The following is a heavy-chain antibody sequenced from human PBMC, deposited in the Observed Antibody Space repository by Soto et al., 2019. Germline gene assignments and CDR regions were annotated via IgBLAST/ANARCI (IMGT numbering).Heavy chain of an antibody. CDR2: IYYSGST. Sequence: LCGGSISSGGYYWSWIRQHPGKGLEWIGYIYYSGSTYYNPSLKSRVTISVDTSKNQFSLKLSSVTAADTAVYYCARDRVVAVAGYYYYGMDVWGQGTTVTVSS. CDR1: GGSISSGGYY. CDR3: ARDRVVAVAGYYYYGMDV. D-gene: IGHD6-19*01. J-gene: IGHJ6*02. V-gene: IGHV4-31*02.